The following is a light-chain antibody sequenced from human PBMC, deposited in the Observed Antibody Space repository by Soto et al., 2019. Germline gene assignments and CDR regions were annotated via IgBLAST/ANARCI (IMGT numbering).Light chain of an antibody. CDR3: QQYNNWPPTWT. Sequence: EIVMTNLPDALSVSPGESVILSCRAIQSVSSKLAWYQQAPGQAPRLLIYGASTRATGIPARFSGSGSGTDFTLTISSLQSEDFTLYYCQQYNNWPPTWTFGQGTKVDIK. CDR1: QSVSSK. V-gene: IGKV3-15*01. J-gene: IGKJ1*01. CDR2: GAS.